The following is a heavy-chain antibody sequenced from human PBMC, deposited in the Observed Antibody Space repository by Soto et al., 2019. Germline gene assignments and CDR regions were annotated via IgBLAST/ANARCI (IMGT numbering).Heavy chain of an antibody. J-gene: IGHJ5*02. CDR1: GYSFTSYW. Sequence: PGESLKISCKGSGYSFTSYWIGWVRQMTGKGLEWMGIIYPGDSDTRYSPSFQGQVTISADKSISTAYLQWSSLKASDTAMYYCARHLYYGVSFSAFDPWGQGTLVTVSS. CDR2: IYPGDSDT. V-gene: IGHV5-51*01. CDR3: ARHLYYGVSFSAFDP. D-gene: IGHD4-17*01.